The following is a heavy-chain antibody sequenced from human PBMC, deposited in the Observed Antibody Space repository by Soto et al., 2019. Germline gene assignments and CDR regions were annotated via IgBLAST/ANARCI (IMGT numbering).Heavy chain of an antibody. J-gene: IGHJ4*02. V-gene: IGHV1-46*01. CDR3: ARAEYYGSSGSHLDY. CDR1: GYPFTNFY. Sequence: QVQVAQSGAEVKRPGASVKVSCWASGYPFTNFYIHWVRQAPGQGLEWMGIINPSGGSTAYAQKFLGRVTMTRDTSTSTVYMEVSSLRSEDTVVYYCARAEYYGSSGSHLDYWGQGTLVTVSS. CDR2: INPSGGST. D-gene: IGHD3-22*01.